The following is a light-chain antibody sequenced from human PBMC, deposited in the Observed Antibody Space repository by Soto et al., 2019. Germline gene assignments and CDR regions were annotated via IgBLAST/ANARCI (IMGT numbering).Light chain of an antibody. V-gene: IGLV2-11*01. J-gene: IGLJ1*01. CDR1: TSDVGGYNY. CDR3: CSYAGSYTYV. CDR2: DVN. Sequence: QSALTQPRSVSGSPGQSVTISCTGTTSDVGGYNYVSWYQHHPGKAPKLMIYDVNKRPSGVPDRFSGSKSGNTASLTISGLQAEDESDYYCCSYAGSYTYVFGTGTKV.